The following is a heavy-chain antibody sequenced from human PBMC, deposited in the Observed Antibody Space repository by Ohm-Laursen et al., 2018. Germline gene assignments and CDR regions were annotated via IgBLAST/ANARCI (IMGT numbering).Heavy chain of an antibody. J-gene: IGHJ4*02. CDR1: GFTFSSYG. CDR2: IWYDGSNK. V-gene: IGHV3-33*01. Sequence: LSLSCTASGFTFSSYGMHWARQAPGKGLEWVAVIWYDGSNKYYADSVKGRFTISRDNSKNTLYLQMNSLRAEDTAVYYCARDQIVAYYFDYWGQGTLVTVSS. CDR3: ARDQIVAYYFDY. D-gene: IGHD5-12*01.